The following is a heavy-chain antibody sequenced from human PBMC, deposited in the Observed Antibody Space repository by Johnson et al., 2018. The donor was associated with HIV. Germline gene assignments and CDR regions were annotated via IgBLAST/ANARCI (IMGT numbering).Heavy chain of an antibody. J-gene: IGHJ3*02. CDR1: GFTFSSSG. V-gene: IGHV3-NL1*01. Sequence: QVQLVESGGGVVQPGGSLRLSCAASGFTFSSSGMLWVRQAPGKGLEWVSVISGNGANTYYADSVKGRFTISRDNSKNTLYLQMNSLRAEDTAVYYCARDTTSGIDGSSWDGAFDIWGQGTMVTVSS. CDR3: ARDTTSGIDGSSWDGAFDI. D-gene: IGHD6-13*01. CDR2: ISGNGANT.